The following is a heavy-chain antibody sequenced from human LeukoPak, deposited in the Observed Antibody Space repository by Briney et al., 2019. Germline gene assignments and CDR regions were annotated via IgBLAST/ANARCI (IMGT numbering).Heavy chain of an antibody. D-gene: IGHD3-16*01. V-gene: IGHV1-2*02. J-gene: IGHJ5*02. CDR2: INPNSGGT. CDR3: ARASFWESPINWFAP. CDR1: GYTFIGYY. Sequence: ASVKVSCKASGYTFIGYYMHWVRQAPGQGLEWMGWINPNSGGTNYAQKFQGRVTMTTDTSISTAYMELSRLTSDDTAVYYCARASFWESPINWFAPWGQGTLVTVSS.